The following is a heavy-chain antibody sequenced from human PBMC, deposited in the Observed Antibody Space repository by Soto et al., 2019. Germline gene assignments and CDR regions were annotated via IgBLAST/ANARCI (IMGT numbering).Heavy chain of an antibody. Sequence: ASVKVSCKSSGYPFTHYGISWVRQAPGQGLEWMGRIIPILGIANYAQKFQGRVTITADKSTSTAYMELSSLRSEDTAVYYCARDLGVVVPAAMGYYYYGMDVWGQRTTVTVSS. D-gene: IGHD2-2*01. J-gene: IGHJ6*02. V-gene: IGHV1-69*04. CDR1: GYPFTHYG. CDR2: IIPILGIA. CDR3: ARDLGVVVPAAMGYYYYGMDV.